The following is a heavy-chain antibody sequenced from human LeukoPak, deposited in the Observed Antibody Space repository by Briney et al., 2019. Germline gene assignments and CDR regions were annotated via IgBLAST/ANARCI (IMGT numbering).Heavy chain of an antibody. Sequence: PGGSLRLSCTVSGFTFSDYYMSWVRQAPGKGLEWVSYISSSGSMLHYADSVEGRFTISRDNAKNSLYLQMSSLRVEDTAVHYCTRRPYSSSWYYFDYWGQGTLVTVSS. J-gene: IGHJ4*02. CDR1: GFTFSDYY. CDR2: ISSSGSML. D-gene: IGHD6-13*01. CDR3: TRRPYSSSWYYFDY. V-gene: IGHV3-11*04.